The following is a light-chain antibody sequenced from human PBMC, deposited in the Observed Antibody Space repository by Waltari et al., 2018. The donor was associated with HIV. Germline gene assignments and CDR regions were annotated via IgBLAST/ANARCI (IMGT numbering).Light chain of an antibody. CDR3: QQSYYSPT. Sequence: DIQMTQSPSSLSASIGDRVNITCRASQNINNYLNWYQQKPGQAPKILIYTATTLHIGVPSRFSGSGSGTEFTLTITNLQPEDFAVYFCQQSYYSPTFGPGTTVDFK. CDR2: TAT. CDR1: QNINNY. J-gene: IGKJ3*01. V-gene: IGKV1-39*01.